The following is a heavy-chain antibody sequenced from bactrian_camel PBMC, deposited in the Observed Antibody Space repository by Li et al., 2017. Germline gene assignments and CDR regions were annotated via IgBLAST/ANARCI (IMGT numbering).Heavy chain of an antibody. CDR3: AAEHHGGGYCYIGRGYDYVY. CDR1: GYTYSSYC. J-gene: IGHJ4*01. D-gene: IGHD2*01. V-gene: IGHV3S26*01. CDR2: IDSDGST. Sequence: HVQLVESGGGSVQAGGSLTLTCTTSGYTYSSYCMGWFRQAPGKEREGVAAIDSDGSTSYADSVKGRFTISQDNAKNTLYLQMNSLKPEDTAMYYCAAEHHGGGYCYIGRGYDYVYWGLGTQVTVS.